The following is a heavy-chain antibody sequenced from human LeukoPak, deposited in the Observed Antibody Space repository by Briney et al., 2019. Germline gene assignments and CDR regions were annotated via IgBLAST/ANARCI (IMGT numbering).Heavy chain of an antibody. D-gene: IGHD3-22*01. J-gene: IGHJ4*02. CDR1: GTTFSDSY. V-gene: IGHV3-11*01. Sequence: GGSLRLSCAASGTTFSDSYMTWIRQAPGKGLEWVSYISSGGSFIYYADSVKGRFTISRDNAKNSLYLQMNSLRAEDTAVYYCARTPHYYDTSGSYVDYWGQGTLVTVSS. CDR3: ARTPHYYDTSGSYVDY. CDR2: ISSGGSFI.